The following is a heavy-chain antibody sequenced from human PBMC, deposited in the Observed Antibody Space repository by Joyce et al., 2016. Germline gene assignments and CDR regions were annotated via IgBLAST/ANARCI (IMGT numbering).Heavy chain of an antibody. CDR3: ATGDDSHYFDS. J-gene: IGHJ4*02. Sequence: QVHLMQSAAEVMKPGASVRVSCKVSGYTLTHLSVHWVRQILGKGLEWMGGCDPEEGETLYAQSFQGRVTMTEDRSSDTAYMELRSLRSDDTAMYYCATGDDSHYFDSWGQGTLVIVSS. CDR2: CDPEEGET. V-gene: IGHV1-24*01. D-gene: IGHD3-22*01. CDR1: GYTLTHLS.